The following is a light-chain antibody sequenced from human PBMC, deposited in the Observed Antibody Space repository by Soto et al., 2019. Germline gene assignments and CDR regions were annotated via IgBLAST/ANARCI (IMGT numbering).Light chain of an antibody. V-gene: IGLV2-14*01. CDR3: SSYTSSSTLV. J-gene: IGLJ2*01. CDR2: DVS. Sequence: QSALTQPASVSGSPGQSITISCTGTSSDVGGYNYVSWYQQHPGQAPKLMIYDVSNLPSGVSNRFSGSKSGNTASLTISGLQAEDEADYYCSSYTSSSTLVFGGGTQLTVL. CDR1: SSDVGGYNY.